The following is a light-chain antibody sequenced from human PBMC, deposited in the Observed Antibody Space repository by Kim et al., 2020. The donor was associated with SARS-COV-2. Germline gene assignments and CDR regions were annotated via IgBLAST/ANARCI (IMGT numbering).Light chain of an antibody. CDR1: QSVLYSSNNKNY. J-gene: IGKJ1*01. CDR3: QQYYSAQT. CDR2: WAS. Sequence: DIVMTQSPDSLAVSLGERATINCRSSQSVLYSSNNKNYLAWYQHKPGQPPKLLIYWASTRESGVPDRFSGSGSGTDFTLTISSLQAEDVAVYYWQQYYSAQTFGQGTKVDIK. V-gene: IGKV4-1*01.